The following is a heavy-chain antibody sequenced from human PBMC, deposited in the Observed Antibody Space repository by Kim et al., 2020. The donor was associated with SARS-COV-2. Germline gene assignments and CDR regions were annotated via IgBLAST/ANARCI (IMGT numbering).Heavy chain of an antibody. CDR1: GFPFSTYG. J-gene: IGHJ6*02. CDR3: ARDGLGGYDLDV. V-gene: IGHV3-7*05. CDR2: IKYDGSDK. D-gene: IGHD3-3*01. Sequence: GGSLRLSCAASGFPFSTYGMYWVRQAPGKGLEWLFNIKYDGSDKYYVDSVKGRFTVSRDNAKNSLYLHMTSLRAEDTAVYFCARDGLGGYDLDVWGQGTT.